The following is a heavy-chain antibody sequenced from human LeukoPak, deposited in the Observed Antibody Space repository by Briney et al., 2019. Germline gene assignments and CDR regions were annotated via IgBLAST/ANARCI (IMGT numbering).Heavy chain of an antibody. J-gene: IGHJ4*02. D-gene: IGHD6-19*01. CDR3: ARTSSGWYIRTSDY. Sequence: SETLSLTCAVYGGSFSGYYWSWIRQPPGKGLERIGEINHSGSTNYNPSLKSRVTISVDTSKNQFSLKLISVTAADTAVYYCARTSSGWYIRTSDYWGQETLVTVSS. CDR1: GGSFSGYY. CDR2: INHSGST. V-gene: IGHV4-34*01.